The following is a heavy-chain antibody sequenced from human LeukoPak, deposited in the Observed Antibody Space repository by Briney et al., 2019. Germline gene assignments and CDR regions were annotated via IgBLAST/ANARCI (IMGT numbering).Heavy chain of an antibody. CDR1: GGSISSSSYY. V-gene: IGHV4-39*01. D-gene: IGHD3-22*01. J-gene: IGHJ3*02. Sequence: PSETLSLTCTVSGGSISSSSYYWGWIRQPPGKGLEWIGSIYYSGSAYYNPSLKSRVTISVDTSKNQFSLKLSSVTAADTAVYYCATLYYYDSSGSRGPDAFDIWGQGTMVTVSS. CDR2: IYYSGSA. CDR3: ATLYYYDSSGSRGPDAFDI.